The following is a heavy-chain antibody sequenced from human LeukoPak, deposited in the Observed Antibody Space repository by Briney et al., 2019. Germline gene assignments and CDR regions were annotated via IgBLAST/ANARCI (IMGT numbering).Heavy chain of an antibody. CDR1: GFTFIRHW. J-gene: IGHJ4*02. CDR2: ISLDGSTT. Sequence: PGGSLSLSCAGSGFTFIRHWMHWVRQAPGKGPVWVSRISLDGSTTLYSDSVKGRFTISRGNAKNSLYLQLNSLRADDTAVYYCARDPSYGDYPLSDYWGQGTLVTVSS. CDR3: ARDPSYGDYPLSDY. D-gene: IGHD4-17*01. V-gene: IGHV3-74*01.